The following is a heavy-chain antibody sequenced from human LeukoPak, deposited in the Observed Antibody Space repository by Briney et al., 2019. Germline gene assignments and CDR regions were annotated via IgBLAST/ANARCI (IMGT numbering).Heavy chain of an antibody. CDR2: FDPEDGET. D-gene: IGHD2-2*01. CDR1: GYTLTELS. CDR3: AVTDFVVVPAAMASDAFDI. J-gene: IGHJ3*02. V-gene: IGHV1-24*01. Sequence: ASVKVSCKVSGYTLTELSMHWVRQAPGKGLEWMGGFDPEDGETIYAQKFQGRVTMTEDTSTDTAYMELSSLRSEDTAVYYCAVTDFVVVPAAMASDAFDIWGQGTMVTVSS.